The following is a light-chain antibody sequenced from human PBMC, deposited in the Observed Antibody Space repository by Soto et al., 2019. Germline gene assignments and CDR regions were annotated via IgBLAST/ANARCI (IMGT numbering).Light chain of an antibody. J-gene: IGKJ5*01. CDR2: GAS. V-gene: IGKV3-20*01. CDR3: QHYVERSPIT. CDR1: QSVSSR. Sequence: EIVRTQSPGTMSLSPGERATLSCRASQSVSSRLAWYQQKPGQAPRLLISGASSRATGIPDRFSGSGSGTDFTPTISRLEPEDFALYYCQHYVERSPITFGQGTRLEIK.